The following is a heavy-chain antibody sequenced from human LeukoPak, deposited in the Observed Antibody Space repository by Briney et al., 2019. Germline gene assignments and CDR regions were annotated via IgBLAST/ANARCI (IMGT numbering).Heavy chain of an antibody. Sequence: PGGALRLSCAASGFTFSDYIMKLVRPAPGEGLEWVSYISSSSSIIYYADSVKGRFTISRDNAKNSLYLQMNSLRDEDTAVYYCARELSMDVWGQGTTVTVSS. V-gene: IGHV3-48*02. CDR3: ARELSMDV. CDR1: GFTFSDYI. D-gene: IGHD2-8*01. CDR2: ISSSSSII. J-gene: IGHJ6*02.